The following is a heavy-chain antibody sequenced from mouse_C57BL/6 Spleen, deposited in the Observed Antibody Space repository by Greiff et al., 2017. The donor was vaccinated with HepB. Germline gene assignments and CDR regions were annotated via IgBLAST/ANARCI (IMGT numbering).Heavy chain of an antibody. D-gene: IGHD2-1*01. CDR2: IDPENGDT. Sequence: EVKLMESGAELVRPGASVKLSCTASGFNIKDDYMHWVKQRPEQGLEWIGWIDPENGDTEYASKFQGKATITADTSSNTAYLQLSSLTSEDTAVYYCYGNPFAYWGQGTLVTVSA. V-gene: IGHV14-4*01. CDR1: GFNIKDDY. CDR3: YGNPFAY. J-gene: IGHJ3*01.